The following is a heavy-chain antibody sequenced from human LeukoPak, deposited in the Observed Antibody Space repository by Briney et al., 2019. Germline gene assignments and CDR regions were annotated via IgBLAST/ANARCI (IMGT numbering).Heavy chain of an antibody. CDR3: ARDSAGYYDILTGYYAVGSQFDY. CDR2: ISAYNGNT. J-gene: IGHJ4*02. Sequence: GASVKVSCKASGYTFTSYGISWVRQAPGQGLEWMGWISAYNGNTNYAQKLQGRVTMTTDTSTSTAYMELGSLRSDDTAVYYCARDSAGYYDILTGYYAVGSQFDYWGQGTLVTVSS. D-gene: IGHD3-9*01. V-gene: IGHV1-18*01. CDR1: GYTFTSYG.